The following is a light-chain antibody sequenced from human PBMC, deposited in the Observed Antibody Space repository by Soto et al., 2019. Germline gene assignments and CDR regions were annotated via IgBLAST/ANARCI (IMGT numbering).Light chain of an antibody. CDR2: NNN. V-gene: IGLV1-44*01. CDR1: SSNIGTNT. J-gene: IGLJ1*01. CDR3: AAWDDSLRAHV. Sequence: QSVLTQPPSVSATPGQRVTISCSGGSSNIGTNTVNWYQHLPGTAPKLLIYNNNQRPSGVPDRLSGSKSGTSASLAVSGLQSEDEADYYCAAWDDSLRAHVFGTGTKVTVL.